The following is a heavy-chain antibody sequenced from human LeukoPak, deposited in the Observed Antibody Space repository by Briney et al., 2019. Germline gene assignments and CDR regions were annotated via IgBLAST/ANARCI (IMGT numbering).Heavy chain of an antibody. CDR2: INWNGGST. CDR3: ARRMPYCSGGSCYSVRHLRNYYYYYMDV. V-gene: IGHV3-20*01. J-gene: IGHJ6*03. D-gene: IGHD2-15*01. CDR1: GFTVSSNY. Sequence: GGSLRLSCAASGFTVSSNYMSWVRQAPGKGLEWVSGINWNGGSTGYADSVKGRFTISRDNAKNSLYLQMNSLRAEDKALYHCARRMPYCSGGSCYSVRHLRNYYYYYMDVWGKGTTVTISS.